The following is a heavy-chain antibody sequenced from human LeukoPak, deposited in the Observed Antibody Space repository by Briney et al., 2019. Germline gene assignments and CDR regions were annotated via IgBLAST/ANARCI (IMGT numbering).Heavy chain of an antibody. V-gene: IGHV3-23*01. CDR1: GFTLSTYT. Sequence: GGSLRLSCAASGFTLSTYTMTWVRQAPGKGLEWISCIIGSGSSTYYADSVKGRFTISRDNFQNTLYLRMNSLRAEDTAVYYCAKGKRLLDYWGQGTLVTVSS. J-gene: IGHJ4*02. CDR2: IIGSGSST. CDR3: AKGKRLLDY. D-gene: IGHD6-25*01.